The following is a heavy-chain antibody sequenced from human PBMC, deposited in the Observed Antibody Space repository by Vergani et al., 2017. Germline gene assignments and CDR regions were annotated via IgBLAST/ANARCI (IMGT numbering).Heavy chain of an antibody. D-gene: IGHD3-22*01. CDR3: ARNYDSSGYCQLPTFDY. CDR1: GFTFSSYS. CDR2: ISSSSSYI. V-gene: IGHV3-21*01. Sequence: EVQLVESGGGLVKPGGSLRLSCAASGFTFSSYSMNWVRQAPGKGLEWVSSISSSSSYIYYADSVKGRFTISRDNAKNTLYLQMNSLRAEDTAVYYCARNYDSSGYCQLPTFDYWGQGTLVTVSS. J-gene: IGHJ4*02.